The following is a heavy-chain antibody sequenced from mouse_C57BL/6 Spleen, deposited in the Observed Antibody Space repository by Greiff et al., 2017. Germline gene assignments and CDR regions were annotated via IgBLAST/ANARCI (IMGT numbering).Heavy chain of an antibody. CDR2: INPSNGGT. CDR1: GYTFTSYW. D-gene: IGHD4-1*01. Sequence: QVQLQQSGAELVKPGASVKLSCTASGYTFTSYWMHWVKQRPGQGLEWIGNINPSNGGTNYNEKFKGKATLTVDKSSSTAYMQLSSPTSEDAAVYYCAWGRSLQGFDYWGQGTTLTVSS. J-gene: IGHJ2*01. V-gene: IGHV1-53*01. CDR3: AWGRSLQGFDY.